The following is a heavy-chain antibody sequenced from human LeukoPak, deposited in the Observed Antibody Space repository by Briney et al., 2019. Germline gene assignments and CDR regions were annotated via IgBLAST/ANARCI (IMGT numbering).Heavy chain of an antibody. D-gene: IGHD6-13*01. CDR3: ARSITYRSTWNSDY. J-gene: IGHJ4*02. CDR1: GGSISSGSYY. V-gene: IGHV4-61*02. Sequence: SETLSLTCTVSGGSISSGSYYWSWIRQPAGKGLEWIGRIYTSGSTNYNPSLKSRVTISVDTSKNQFSLKLSSVTAADTAVYYCARSITYRSTWNSDYWGQGTLVTVSS. CDR2: IYTSGST.